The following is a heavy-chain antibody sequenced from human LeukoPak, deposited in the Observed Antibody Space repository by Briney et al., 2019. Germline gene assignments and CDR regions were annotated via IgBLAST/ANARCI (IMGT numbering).Heavy chain of an antibody. CDR2: INHSGST. CDR1: GGSFSGYY. Sequence: PSETLSLTCAVYGGSFSGYYWSWIRQPPGKGLEWIGEINHSGSTNYNPSLKSRVTISVDTSKNQFSLKLSSVTAADTAVYYCASEYGDYDYFDYWGQGTLVTVSS. D-gene: IGHD4-17*01. CDR3: ASEYGDYDYFDY. J-gene: IGHJ4*02. V-gene: IGHV4-34*01.